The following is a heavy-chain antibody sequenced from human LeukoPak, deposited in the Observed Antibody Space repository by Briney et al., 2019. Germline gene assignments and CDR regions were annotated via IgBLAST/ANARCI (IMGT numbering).Heavy chain of an antibody. CDR3: AHKAAVAGPEYFQH. Sequence: SGPTLVKSTQTLTLTCTFSGFLLSSSGVGVGWVRQPPGKALQWLALIYWNDERRYSPSLRSRLTITKDTSKNQVVLTMTNMDPVDTATYYCAHKAAVAGPEYFQHWGQGTLVTVSS. CDR1: GFLLSSSGVG. D-gene: IGHD6-19*01. CDR2: IYWNDER. J-gene: IGHJ1*01. V-gene: IGHV2-5*01.